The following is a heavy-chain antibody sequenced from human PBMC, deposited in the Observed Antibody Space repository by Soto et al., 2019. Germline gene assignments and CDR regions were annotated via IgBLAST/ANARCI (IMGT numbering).Heavy chain of an antibody. V-gene: IGHV1-3*01. CDR3: ARVRMGDYYDSRGYYRNDAFDL. Sequence: QVQLVQSGAEVKEPGALVKVSCKASGYTFTKYAIHWVRQAPGERLEWMGWINAGNGNTEYSQKSQGRVTVSRDTSATTAYMELSSLRFEDTAVYYCARVRMGDYYDSRGYYRNDAFDLWGQGTMVTVSS. CDR2: INAGNGNT. J-gene: IGHJ3*01. CDR1: GYTFTKYA. D-gene: IGHD3-22*01.